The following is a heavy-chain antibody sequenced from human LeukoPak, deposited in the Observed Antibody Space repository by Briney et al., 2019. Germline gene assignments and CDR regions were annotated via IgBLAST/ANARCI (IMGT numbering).Heavy chain of an antibody. D-gene: IGHD5-24*01. CDR1: GGSFSSYY. Sequence: SETLSLTCTVSGGSFSSYYWSWIRQPPGKGLEWIGYIYYSGSTNYNPSLKSRVTISVDTSKNQFSLKLSSVTAADTAVSYWARVFSDGYNWAYFDYWGQGTLVTVSS. CDR2: IYYSGST. V-gene: IGHV4-59*01. J-gene: IGHJ4*02. CDR3: ARVFSDGYNWAYFDY.